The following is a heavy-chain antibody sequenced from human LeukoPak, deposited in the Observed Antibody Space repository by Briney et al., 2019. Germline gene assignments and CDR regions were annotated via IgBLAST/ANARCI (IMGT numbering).Heavy chain of an antibody. D-gene: IGHD5-18*01. CDR2: INSDGSST. CDR1: GFTFSSYW. CDR3: ARRINTALVDY. J-gene: IGHJ4*02. V-gene: IGHV3-74*01. Sequence: HGRSLRLSCAASGFTFSSYWMHWVRQAPGKGLVWVSRINSDGSSTDYADSVKGRFTISRDNAKNTLYLQMNSLRVEGTAVYYCARRINTALVDYWGQGTLVTVSS.